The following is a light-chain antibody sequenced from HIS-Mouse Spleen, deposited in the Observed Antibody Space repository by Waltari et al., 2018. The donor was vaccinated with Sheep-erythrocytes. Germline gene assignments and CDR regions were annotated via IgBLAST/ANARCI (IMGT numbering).Light chain of an antibody. Sequence: QSVLTQPPSASGTPGPRVTISCSGSSSNIGSNTVNWYQQLPGTAPKLLIYRNNQRPSGFPDRFSGSKSGTSASLAISGLQSEDEADYYCAAWDDSLNGPVFGGGTKLTVL. CDR2: RNN. J-gene: IGLJ3*02. CDR1: SSNIGSNT. CDR3: AAWDDSLNGPV. V-gene: IGLV1-44*01.